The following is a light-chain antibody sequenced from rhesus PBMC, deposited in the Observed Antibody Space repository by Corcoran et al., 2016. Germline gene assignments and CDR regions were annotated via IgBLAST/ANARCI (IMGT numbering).Light chain of an antibody. V-gene: IGKV2-104*02. CDR2: EVS. J-gene: IGKJ1*01. CDR3: MQALEFPWT. CDR1: QSLLDSEDGNTY. Sequence: DIVMTQTPLSLPVTPGEPASISCRSSQSLLDSEDGNTYLDWYLQKPGQSPPLLIYEVSNRASGVPDRVSGRGSDTDFTLKISRVEAEDVGVYYCMQALEFPWTFGQGTKVEIK.